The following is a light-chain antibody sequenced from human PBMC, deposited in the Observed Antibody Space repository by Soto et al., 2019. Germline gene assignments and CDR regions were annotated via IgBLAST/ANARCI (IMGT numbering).Light chain of an antibody. V-gene: IGLV2-11*01. Sequence: QSALTLPRSVSGSPGQSVTISCTGTNSDVGGYNYVSWYQHHPGKAPKLIIYDVTKRPSGVPGRFSGSKSGNTDSLTISGLQDEDEADYYCCSSYGRSYSYVLGTGTKVTVL. CDR3: CSSYGRSYSYV. CDR1: NSDVGGYNY. J-gene: IGLJ1*01. CDR2: DVT.